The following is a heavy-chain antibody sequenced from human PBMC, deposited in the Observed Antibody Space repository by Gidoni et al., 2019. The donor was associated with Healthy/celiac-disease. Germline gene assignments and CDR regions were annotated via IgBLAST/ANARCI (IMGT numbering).Heavy chain of an antibody. CDR3: FGQGQIRGTYNWFDP. V-gene: IGHV4-38-2*02. J-gene: IGHJ5*02. D-gene: IGHD1-26*01. CDR2: IYHSGST. Sequence: QVQLQESGPGLVKPSETLSLTCTVSGYSISSGYYWGWIRQPPGKGLEWIGSIYHSGSTYYNPSLKSRVTISVDTSKNQFSLKLSSVTAADTAVYYCFGQGQIRGTYNWFDPWGQGTLVTVSS. CDR1: GYSISSGYY.